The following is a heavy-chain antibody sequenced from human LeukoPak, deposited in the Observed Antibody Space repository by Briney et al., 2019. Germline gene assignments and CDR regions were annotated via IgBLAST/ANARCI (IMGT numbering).Heavy chain of an antibody. Sequence: GRSLRLSCAASGFTFSSYAMHWVRQAPGKGLEWVAVISYDGSNKYYADSVKGRFTISRDNSKNTLYLQMNSLRAEDTAMYYCARDTSHDAGYFDYWGQGTLVTVSS. D-gene: IGHD2-2*01. CDR2: ISYDGSNK. V-gene: IGHV3-30*04. CDR3: ARDTSHDAGYFDY. CDR1: GFTFSSYA. J-gene: IGHJ4*02.